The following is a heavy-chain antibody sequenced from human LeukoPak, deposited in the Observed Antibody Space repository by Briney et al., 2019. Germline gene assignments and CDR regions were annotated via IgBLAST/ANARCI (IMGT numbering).Heavy chain of an antibody. Sequence: SETLSLTCSVSGGPIRSYYWSWLRQPPGKGLGGKGLEWIGYIYYGGSTSGSTNYNPSLKSRVTISVDTSKNQLSLKLNSVTAADTAVYYCARGQLGDVYNFEYWGQGTVVTVSS. J-gene: IGHJ4*02. V-gene: IGHV4-59*01. D-gene: IGHD5-24*01. CDR2: IYYGGSTSGST. CDR1: GGPIRSYY. CDR3: ARGQLGDVYNFEY.